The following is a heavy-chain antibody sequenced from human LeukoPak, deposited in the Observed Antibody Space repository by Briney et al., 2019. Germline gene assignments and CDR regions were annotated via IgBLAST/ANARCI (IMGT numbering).Heavy chain of an antibody. CDR3: ATYSVNYGPWYPDY. V-gene: IGHV1-2*02. CDR1: GYSFTDYY. D-gene: IGHD1-26*01. Sequence: ASVKVSCKASGYSFTDYYINWVRQAPGQGLEWMGWINPNHGGTHYAQKFQGRVTMTRDTSITTAYMELSNLRSDDTAVFYFATYSVNYGPWYPDYWGQGTLVTVSS. J-gene: IGHJ4*02. CDR2: INPNHGGT.